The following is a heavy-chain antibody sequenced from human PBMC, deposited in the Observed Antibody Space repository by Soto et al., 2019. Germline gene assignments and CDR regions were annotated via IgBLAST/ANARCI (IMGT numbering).Heavy chain of an antibody. D-gene: IGHD5-12*01. J-gene: IGHJ4*02. V-gene: IGHV1-69*13. Sequence: SVKVSCKASGGTFSSYAISWVRQAPGQGLEWVGGIIPIFGTANYAQKFQGRVTITADESTSTAYMELSSLRSEDTAVYYCARESVVATIRPFDYWGQGTLVTVSS. CDR2: IIPIFGTA. CDR1: GGTFSSYA. CDR3: ARESVVATIRPFDY.